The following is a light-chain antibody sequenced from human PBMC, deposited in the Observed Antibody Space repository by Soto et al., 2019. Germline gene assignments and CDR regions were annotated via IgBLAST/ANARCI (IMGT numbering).Light chain of an antibody. CDR2: GDS. V-gene: IGLV1-40*01. Sequence: QSVLTQPPSVSGAPGQRVTISCTGSISNIGRGYDVHWYQQLPGSAPRLLLSGDSNRPSGVPDRFSGSRSGTSASLAITGLQAEDEGDYYCQTCDSSLTISGVFGGGTKVTVL. CDR3: QTCDSSLTISGV. J-gene: IGLJ2*01. CDR1: ISNIGRGYD.